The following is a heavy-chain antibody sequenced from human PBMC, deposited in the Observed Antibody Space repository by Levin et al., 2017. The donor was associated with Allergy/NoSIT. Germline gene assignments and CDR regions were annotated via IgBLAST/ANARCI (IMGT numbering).Heavy chain of an antibody. CDR1: GFTFDDYA. CDR2: ISWNSGTI. D-gene: IGHD3-10*01. J-gene: IGHJ4*02. CDR3: AKSRWFGEPPFDY. Sequence: QPGGSLRLSCAASGFTFDDYAMHWVRQAPGKGLEWVSGISWNSGTIGYAESVKGRFTISRDNAKNSLYLQMNSLRAEDTALYYCAKSRWFGEPPFDYWGQGTLVTVSS. V-gene: IGHV3-9*01.